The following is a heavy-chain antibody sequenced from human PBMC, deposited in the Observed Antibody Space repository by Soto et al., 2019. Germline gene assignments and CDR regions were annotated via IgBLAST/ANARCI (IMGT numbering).Heavy chain of an antibody. CDR3: ARDKITGLFDY. V-gene: IGHV4-39*07. D-gene: IGHD2-8*02. CDR2: TYYNGNA. J-gene: IGHJ4*02. Sequence: SETLSLTCTVSGGSIDRSNYYWDGIRQPPGKGLEWIGTTYYNGNAYYNPSLKSRVTISVDTSKNQFSLKLTSVTAADTAVYYCARDKITGLFDYWGQGTLVTVSS. CDR1: GGSIDRSNYY.